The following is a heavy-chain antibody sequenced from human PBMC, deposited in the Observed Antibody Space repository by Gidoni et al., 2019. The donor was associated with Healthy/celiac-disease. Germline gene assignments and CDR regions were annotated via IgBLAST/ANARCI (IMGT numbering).Heavy chain of an antibody. D-gene: IGHD2-15*01. J-gene: IGHJ4*02. CDR1: GFTCSSYA. CDR3: AKDPSPDSL. Sequence: EVQLLESGGGLVQPGGSLRLSCAASGFTCSSYAMSSVRQAPGKGLKWVSASVGSVGRTYYADSVKGRFTISSDNSKNPLYLQMNSLRAEDTAVYYCAKDPSPDSLWGQGTLVTVSS. V-gene: IGHV3-23*01. CDR2: SVGSVGRT.